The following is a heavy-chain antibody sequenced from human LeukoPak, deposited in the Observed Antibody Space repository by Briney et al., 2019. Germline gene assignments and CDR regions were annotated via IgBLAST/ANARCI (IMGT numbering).Heavy chain of an antibody. Sequence: KPSETLSLTCTVSGGSISSDSYYWSWVRQPAGKGLEWIGRIYTSGSTNYNPSLKSRVTISVDTSKNQFSLKLSSVTAADTAVYYCARVEIAARTYNWFDPWGQGTLVTVSS. CDR2: IYTSGST. D-gene: IGHD6-6*01. CDR1: GGSISSDSYY. V-gene: IGHV4-61*02. CDR3: ARVEIAARTYNWFDP. J-gene: IGHJ5*02.